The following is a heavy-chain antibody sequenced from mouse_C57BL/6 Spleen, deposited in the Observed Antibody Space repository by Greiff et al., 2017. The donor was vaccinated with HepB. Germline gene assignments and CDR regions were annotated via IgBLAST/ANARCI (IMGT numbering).Heavy chain of an antibody. CDR1: GYAFGSSW. Sequence: VKLVESGPELVKPGASVKISCKASGYAFGSSWMNWVKQRPGKGLEWIGRIYPGDGDTNYNGKFKGKATLTADKSSSTAYMQLSSLTSEDSAVYFCARGSSSYYFDYWGQGTTLTVSS. V-gene: IGHV1-82*01. D-gene: IGHD1-1*01. CDR3: ARGSSSYYFDY. CDR2: IYPGDGDT. J-gene: IGHJ2*01.